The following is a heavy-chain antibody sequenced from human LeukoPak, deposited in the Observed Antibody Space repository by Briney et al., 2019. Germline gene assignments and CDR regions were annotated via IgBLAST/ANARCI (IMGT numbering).Heavy chain of an antibody. D-gene: IGHD1-26*01. V-gene: IGHV5-10-1*01. J-gene: IGHJ4*02. Sequence: GESLKISCKGSGYSFTSYLISWVRQMPGKGLEGLWRIDTSDSYNNYNPSFQGHVTISGDKSISTVYLQRSSLKASDTAMYYCARHSRGRVGVRSAIDYWGQGTLVTVSS. CDR1: GYSFTSYL. CDR2: IDTSDSYN. CDR3: ARHSRGRVGVRSAIDY.